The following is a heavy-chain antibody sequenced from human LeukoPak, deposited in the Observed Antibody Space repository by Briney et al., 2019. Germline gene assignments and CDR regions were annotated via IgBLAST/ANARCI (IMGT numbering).Heavy chain of an antibody. Sequence: ASVKVSCKASGYTFTSYGISWVRQAPGQGLEWMGWISAYNGNTNYAQKLQGRVTMTTDTSTSTAYKELRSLRSDDTAVYYCARSVGKQQLVPRDYYYYYMDVWGKGTTVTVSS. CDR2: ISAYNGNT. V-gene: IGHV1-18*01. D-gene: IGHD6-13*01. CDR1: GYTFTSYG. CDR3: ARSVGKQQLVPRDYYYYYMDV. J-gene: IGHJ6*03.